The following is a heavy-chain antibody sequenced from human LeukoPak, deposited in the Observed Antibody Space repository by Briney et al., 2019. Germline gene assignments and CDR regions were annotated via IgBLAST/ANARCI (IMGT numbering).Heavy chain of an antibody. CDR2: ISSSSSTI. J-gene: IGHJ6*03. CDR1: GFTFSSYS. V-gene: IGHV3-48*04. CDR3: ARDRVVVVHYYYYYYMDV. D-gene: IGHD3-22*01. Sequence: SGGSLRLSCAASGFTFSSYSMNWVCQAPGKGLEWVSYISSSSSTIYYADSVKGRFTISRDNAKNSLYLQMNSLRAEDTAVYYCARDRVVVVHYYYYYYMDVWGKGTTVTVSS.